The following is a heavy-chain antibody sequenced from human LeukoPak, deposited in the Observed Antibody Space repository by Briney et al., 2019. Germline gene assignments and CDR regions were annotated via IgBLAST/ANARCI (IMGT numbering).Heavy chain of an antibody. CDR3: ARDGDAPMTDFDY. CDR2: IKTDGSIT. CDR1: GFTFSSYW. J-gene: IGHJ4*02. Sequence: GGSLRLSCAASGFTFSSYWMCWVGQAPGKGLARVSCIKTDGSITAYAGSVKGRFTISRDNAKNTLYLQMNSLRADDTAVYYCARDGDAPMTDFDYWGQGTLVTVSS. V-gene: IGHV3-74*01. D-gene: IGHD2-21*02.